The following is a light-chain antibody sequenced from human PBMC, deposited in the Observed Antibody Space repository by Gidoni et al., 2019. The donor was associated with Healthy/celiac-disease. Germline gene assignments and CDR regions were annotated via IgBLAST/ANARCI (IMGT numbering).Light chain of an antibody. J-gene: IGKJ3*01. Sequence: DIQMTQSPSSLSASVGDRVTITCRASQSISSYLNWYQQKPGKAPKLLIYAATSLQSGVTSRFSGSGSGTDFTLTISSLQTEDFATYYCQQSYRTPITFGPGTKVDIK. V-gene: IGKV1-39*01. CDR2: AAT. CDR3: QQSYRTPIT. CDR1: QSISSY.